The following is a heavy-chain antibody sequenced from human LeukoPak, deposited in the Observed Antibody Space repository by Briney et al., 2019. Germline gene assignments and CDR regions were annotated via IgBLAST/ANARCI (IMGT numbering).Heavy chain of an antibody. CDR3: ARADIVVVPAAIGNYYMDV. J-gene: IGHJ6*03. CDR1: GGSISSYY. CDR2: IYYSGST. D-gene: IGHD2-2*01. V-gene: IGHV4-59*01. Sequence: SETLSLTCTVSGGSISSYYWSWIRQPPGKGLEWIGYIYYSGSTNYNPSLKSRVTISVDTSKNQFSLKLSSVTAADTAVYYCARADIVVVPAAIGNYYMDVWGKGTTVTVSS.